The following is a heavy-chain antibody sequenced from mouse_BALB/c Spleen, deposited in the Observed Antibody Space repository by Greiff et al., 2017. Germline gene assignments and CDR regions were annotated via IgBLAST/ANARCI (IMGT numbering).Heavy chain of an antibody. CDR1: GYSITSGYY. CDR2: ISYDGSN. CDR3: ARDHGSYYAMDY. D-gene: IGHD1-1*01. V-gene: IGHV3-6*02. J-gene: IGHJ4*01. Sequence: EVQRVESGPGLVKPSQSLSLTCSVTGYSITSGYYWNWIRQFPGNKLEWMGYISYDGSNNYNPSLKNRISITRDTSKNQFFLKLNSVTTEDTATYYCARDHGSYYAMDYWGQGTSVTVSS.